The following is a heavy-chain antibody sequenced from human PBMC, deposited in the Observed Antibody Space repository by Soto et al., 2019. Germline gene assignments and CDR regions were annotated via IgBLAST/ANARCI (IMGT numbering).Heavy chain of an antibody. J-gene: IGHJ4*02. Sequence: APVKGSCKASGYTFTSYYMKLGRQAPGQGLEWLGIIIPSGGDTTYAQRFLGRVTMTSDTSTSTVHMELGSLTSEVTAVYYCARILGSAAMVGDWGQGTRVTVSS. CDR2: IIPSGGDT. D-gene: IGHD5-18*01. CDR1: GYTFTSYY. CDR3: ARILGSAAMVGD. V-gene: IGHV1-46*01.